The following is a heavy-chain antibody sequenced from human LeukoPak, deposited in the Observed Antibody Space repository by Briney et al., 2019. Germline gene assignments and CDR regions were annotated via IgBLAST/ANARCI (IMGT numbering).Heavy chain of an antibody. CDR3: ARERVGATITFDF. V-gene: IGHV3-48*03. D-gene: IGHD1-26*01. CDR1: GFTFSSYE. J-gene: IGHJ4*02. CDR2: ISSSDSTT. Sequence: GGSLRLSCAASGFTFSSYEMNWVRQAPGKGLEWVSYISSSDSTTYYADSVKGRFTVSRDNAKNSLYLQMNSLRAEDTAVYYCARERVGATITFDFWGQGTLVTVSS.